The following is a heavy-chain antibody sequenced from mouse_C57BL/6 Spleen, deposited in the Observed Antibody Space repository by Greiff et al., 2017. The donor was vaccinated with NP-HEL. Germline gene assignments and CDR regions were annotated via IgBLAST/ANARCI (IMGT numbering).Heavy chain of an antibody. Sequence: QVQLKQSGAELVKPGASVKISCKASGYAFSSYWMNWVKQRPGKGLEWIGQIYPGDGDTNYNGKFKGKATLTADKSSSTAYMQLSSLTSEDSAVYFCARSIAYGSSWDYYAMDYWGQGTSVTVSS. CDR3: ARSIAYGSSWDYYAMDY. J-gene: IGHJ4*01. CDR2: IYPGDGDT. D-gene: IGHD1-1*01. CDR1: GYAFSSYW. V-gene: IGHV1-80*01.